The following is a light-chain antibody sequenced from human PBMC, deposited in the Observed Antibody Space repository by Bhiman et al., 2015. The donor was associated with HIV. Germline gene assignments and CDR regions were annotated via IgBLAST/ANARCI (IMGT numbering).Light chain of an antibody. V-gene: IGLV3-21*04. Sequence: SYVLTQPPSVSVAPGKTARITCGGNNIGSKSVHWYQQKPGQAPVLVIYYDSDRPSGIPERFSGSNSGNTATLTISRVEAGDEADYHCQMSDGRSDHPEVFGGGTKLTVL. CDR3: QMSDGRSDHPEV. CDR2: YDS. J-gene: IGLJ2*01. CDR1: NIGSKS.